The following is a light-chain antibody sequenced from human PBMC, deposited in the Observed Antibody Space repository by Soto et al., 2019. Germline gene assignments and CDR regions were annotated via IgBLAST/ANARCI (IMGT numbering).Light chain of an antibody. V-gene: IGLV1-47*01. J-gene: IGLJ1*01. CDR1: SSNIGSNY. Sequence: QSVLTQPPSASGTPGQRVTISCSGSSSNIGSNYVYWYQQLPGTAPKLLIYRNNQRPSGVPDRFSGSKSVNTASLTISGLQAEDEADYYCSSYTTISTYVFGTGTKLTVL. CDR2: RNN. CDR3: SSYTTISTYV.